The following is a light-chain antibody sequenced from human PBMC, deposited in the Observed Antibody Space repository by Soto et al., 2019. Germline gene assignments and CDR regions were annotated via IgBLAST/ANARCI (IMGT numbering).Light chain of an antibody. V-gene: IGKV3-15*01. Sequence: EIVMTQSPATLSLSPGERATLSCRASQSVSSYLAWYQQKPGQAPRLLIYDASTRATGIPARFSGSASGTEFTLTISGLQSEDFAVYYCQQYNNWPVTFGQGTKVDIK. CDR3: QQYNNWPVT. CDR2: DAS. J-gene: IGKJ1*01. CDR1: QSVSSY.